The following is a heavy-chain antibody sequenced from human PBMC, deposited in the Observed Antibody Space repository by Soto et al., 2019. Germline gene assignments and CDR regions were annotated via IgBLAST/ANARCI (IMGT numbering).Heavy chain of an antibody. V-gene: IGHV3-53*04. J-gene: IGHJ6*03. CDR1: GFTVSSNY. CDR3: ARHGSSTYYYYYMDV. CDR2: IYSGGST. D-gene: IGHD6-25*01. Sequence: GGSLRLSCAASGFTVSSNYMSWVRQAPGKGLEWVSVIYSGGSTYYADSVKGRFTISRHNSKNTLYLQMNSLRAEDTAVYYCARHGSSTYYYYYMDVWGKGTTVTVSS.